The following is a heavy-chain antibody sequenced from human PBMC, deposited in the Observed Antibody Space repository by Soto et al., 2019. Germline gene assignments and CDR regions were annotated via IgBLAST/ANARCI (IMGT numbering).Heavy chain of an antibody. CDR1: GSSMTTYY. CDR2: IYNSGRGST. J-gene: IGHJ4*02. Sequence: PSETLSLTCSVSGSSMTTYYWHWIRQAPGKGLEWIGFIYNSGRGSTGSNPSLSSRVTFSIETSKNQFSLKLDSVTAADTAVYYCARVLRYFDTLSDQPTYYFDRWGQGTLVTVSS. V-gene: IGHV4-59*01. CDR3: ARVLRYFDTLSDQPTYYFDR. D-gene: IGHD3-9*01.